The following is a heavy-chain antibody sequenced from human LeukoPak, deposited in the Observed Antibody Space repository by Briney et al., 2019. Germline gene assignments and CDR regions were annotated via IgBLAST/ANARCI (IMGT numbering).Heavy chain of an antibody. CDR3: AKDRLRTIFGVVTVDY. Sequence: PGGSLRLSCVASGFTFSSYWMHWVRQAPGKGLVWVSRINSDGSSTSYADSVKGRFTISRDNAKNTLYLQMNSLRAEDTAVYYCAKDRLRTIFGVVTVDYWGQGTLVTVSS. CDR2: INSDGSST. V-gene: IGHV3-74*01. J-gene: IGHJ4*02. D-gene: IGHD3-3*01. CDR1: GFTFSSYW.